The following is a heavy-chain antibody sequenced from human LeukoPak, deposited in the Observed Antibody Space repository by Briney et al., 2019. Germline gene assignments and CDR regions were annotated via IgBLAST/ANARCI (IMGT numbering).Heavy chain of an antibody. V-gene: IGHV3-7*03. Sequence: GGSLRLSCAASGFTFSSYWMCWVRQAPGKGLEWVANINKDGGEKYYVDSVKGRFTISRDNAKNSLYLQMNSLRADDTAVHYCVKDSPPRYSGSPPAYWGQGTLVTVSS. D-gene: IGHD1-26*01. CDR2: INKDGGEK. CDR3: VKDSPPRYSGSPPAY. CDR1: GFTFSSYW. J-gene: IGHJ4*02.